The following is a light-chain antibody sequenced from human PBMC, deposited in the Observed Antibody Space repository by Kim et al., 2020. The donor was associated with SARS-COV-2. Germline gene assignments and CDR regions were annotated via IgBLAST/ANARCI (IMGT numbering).Light chain of an antibody. J-gene: IGKJ5*01. V-gene: IGKV3-15*01. CDR1: QSVTDR. CDR2: GAS. Sequence: EKVMTQSPTTQSVSPGERATLSCRASQSVTDRLAWYQQRPGQAPRLLIYGASTRATGIPARFSGSGFGTDFTLSISSLQSEDFAVYYCQQYDQWPITFGQGTRLGIK. CDR3: QQYDQWPIT.